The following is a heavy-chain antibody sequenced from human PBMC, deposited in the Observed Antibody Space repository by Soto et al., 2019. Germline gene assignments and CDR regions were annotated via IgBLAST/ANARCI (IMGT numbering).Heavy chain of an antibody. Sequence: SETLSLTCTVSGGSISSYYWSWIRQPPGKGLEWIGYIYYSGSTDYDPSLKSRVTISVDTSKNSLYLQMNSLRVADTAVYYCVREGSAWSRGYWGQGTLVTVSS. CDR1: GGSISSYY. CDR3: VREGSAWSRGY. CDR2: IYYSGST. V-gene: IGHV4-59*12. J-gene: IGHJ4*02. D-gene: IGHD6-19*01.